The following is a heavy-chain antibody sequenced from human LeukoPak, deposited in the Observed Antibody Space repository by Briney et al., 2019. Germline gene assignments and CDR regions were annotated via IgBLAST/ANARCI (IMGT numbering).Heavy chain of an antibody. CDR3: ARRYCGGDCYSDY. CDR2: IYYSGST. V-gene: IGHV4-59*08. D-gene: IGHD2-21*02. Sequence: PSETLSLTCTVSGGSISGYYWSWIRQPPGKGLEWIGYIYYSGSTNYNPSLKSRVTISVDTSKNQFSLKLSSVTAADTAVYYCARRYCGGDCYSDYWGQGTLVTVSS. CDR1: GGSISGYY. J-gene: IGHJ4*02.